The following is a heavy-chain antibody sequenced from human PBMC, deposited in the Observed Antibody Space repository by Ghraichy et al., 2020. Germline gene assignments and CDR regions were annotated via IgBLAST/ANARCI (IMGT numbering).Heavy chain of an antibody. CDR2: IGIRDGST. CDR1: AFTFDNYA. V-gene: IGHV3-23*01. D-gene: IGHD3-9*01. CDR3: AKRAVGGEHNRYFVSS. J-gene: IGHJ1*01. Sequence: GGSLRLSCAASAFTFDNYAMAWFRQAPGKGLEWVSVIGIRDGSTYFADSVKGRFSISRDNANNTLYLQMNGLRADDTAIYYCAKRAVGGEHNRYFVSSWGQGTPVVVSA.